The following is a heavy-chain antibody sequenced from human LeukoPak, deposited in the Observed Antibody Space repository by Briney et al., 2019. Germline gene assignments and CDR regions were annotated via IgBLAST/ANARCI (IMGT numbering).Heavy chain of an antibody. D-gene: IGHD2-15*01. V-gene: IGHV3-23*01. J-gene: IGHJ4*02. CDR3: AKGRSGFHY. Sequence: GGSLRLSCAASGFTFSSYAMSWVRQAPGKGLEWVSGISDSGDYTYYADSVRGRFTISRDNSKNTLYLQMNSLRAEDTAVYYCAKGRSGFHYWGQGTLVTVSS. CDR1: GFTFSSYA. CDR2: ISDSGDYT.